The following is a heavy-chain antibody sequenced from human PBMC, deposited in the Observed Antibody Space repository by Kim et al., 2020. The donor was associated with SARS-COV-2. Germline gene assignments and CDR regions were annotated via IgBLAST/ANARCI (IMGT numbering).Heavy chain of an antibody. V-gene: IGHV1-69*13. CDR3: ARERDGSSGWYGEVFFDY. Sequence: SVKFSCKASGGTFSSYAISWVRQAPGQGLEWMGGIIPIFGTANYAQKFQGRVTITADESTSTAYMELSSLRSEDTAVYYCARERDGSSGWYGEVFFDYWGQGTLVTVSS. J-gene: IGHJ4*02. D-gene: IGHD6-19*01. CDR2: IIPIFGTA. CDR1: GGTFSSYA.